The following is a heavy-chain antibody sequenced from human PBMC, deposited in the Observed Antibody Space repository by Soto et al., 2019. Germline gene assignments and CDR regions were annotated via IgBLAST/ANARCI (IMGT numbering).Heavy chain of an antibody. CDR2: ISSSSSTI. CDR3: ASLGAAVASYPLQVY. D-gene: IGHD6-13*01. CDR1: GFTFSSYS. Sequence: EVQLVESGGGLVQPGGSLRLSCAASGFTFSSYSMNWVRQAPGKGLEWDSYISSSSSTIYYADSVKGRFTISRDNAKNSLYLQMNSLRAEDTAVYYCASLGAAVASYPLQVYWGQGTLVTVSS. J-gene: IGHJ4*02. V-gene: IGHV3-48*01.